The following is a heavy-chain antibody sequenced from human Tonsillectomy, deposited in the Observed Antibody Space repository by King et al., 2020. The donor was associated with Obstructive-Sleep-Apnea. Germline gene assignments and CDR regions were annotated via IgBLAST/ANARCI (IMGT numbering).Heavy chain of an antibody. CDR2: ITGRGGIP. V-gene: IGHV3-23*04. CDR1: GFTFSSAA. Sequence: VQLVESGVAWDQPGGSRGLSFAVFGFTFSSAARSGSGRAPGRGLDGASKITGRGGIPYSAAPEKGRFTISLDNSKNTRYLQMNSLTAADTALNYCARDRVDPCGDVSCYENFDYWGQGTLVTVSS. CDR3: ARDRVDPCGDVSCYENFDY. D-gene: IGHD2-15*01. J-gene: IGHJ4*02.